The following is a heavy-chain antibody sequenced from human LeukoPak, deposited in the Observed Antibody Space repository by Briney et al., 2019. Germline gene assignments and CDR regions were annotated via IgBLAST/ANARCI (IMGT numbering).Heavy chain of an antibody. CDR2: ISGSGGNR. CDR3: AKGYSGYECFDY. Sequence: HPGGPLRLSCAASGFTFSSYAMSWVRQAPGKGLEWVSTISGSGGNRYNADSVKGRFTISRDNSKNTLYLQMNSLRAEDTALYYCAKGYSGYECFDYWGQGTLVTVSS. V-gene: IGHV3-23*01. J-gene: IGHJ4*02. D-gene: IGHD5-12*01. CDR1: GFTFSSYA.